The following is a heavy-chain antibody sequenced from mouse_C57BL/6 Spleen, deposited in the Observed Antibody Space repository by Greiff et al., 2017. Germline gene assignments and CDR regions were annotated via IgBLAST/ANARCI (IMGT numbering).Heavy chain of an antibody. J-gene: IGHJ4*01. V-gene: IGHV1-66*01. D-gene: IGHD1-1*01. Sequence: QVQLQQSGPELVKPGASVKISCKASGYSFTSYYIHWVKQRPGQGLEWIGWIYPGSGDTKYNEKFKGKATLTADTSSSPAYMQLSSLTAEDAAVYDCAPWGSSSYAMDYWGQGTSVTVSS. CDR2: IYPGSGDT. CDR1: GYSFTSYY. CDR3: APWGSSSYAMDY.